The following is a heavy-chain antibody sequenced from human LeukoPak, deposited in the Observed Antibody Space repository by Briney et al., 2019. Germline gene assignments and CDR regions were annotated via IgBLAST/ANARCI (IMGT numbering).Heavy chain of an antibody. V-gene: IGHV3-23*01. CDR1: GTTFSGHV. D-gene: IGHD2/OR15-2a*01. CDR3: ATRPSDPIFYAVFDF. J-gene: IGHJ4*02. CDR2: ISGSGDNT. Sequence: GGSLRLSCAASGTTFSGHVMSWVRQAPGKGLEWVSGISGSGDNTYYADPVRGRFTISRDNSKNTLYLYMSSLRAEDTAVYFCATRPSDPIFYAVFDFWGQGTLVSVSS.